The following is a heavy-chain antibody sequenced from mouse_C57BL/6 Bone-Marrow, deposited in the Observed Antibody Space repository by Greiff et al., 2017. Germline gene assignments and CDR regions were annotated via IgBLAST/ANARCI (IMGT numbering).Heavy chain of an antibody. J-gene: IGHJ2*01. V-gene: IGHV1-54*01. CDR3: ARGTGEAHYLDY. CDR1: GYAFTNYL. D-gene: IGHD4-1*01. Sequence: VQLQQSGAELVRPGTSVKVSCKASGYAFTNYLIEWVKQRPGQGLEWIGVINPGSGGTHYNEKFKGKATLTADKSSSTAYMQLSSLTSEDSAVYFCARGTGEAHYLDYWGQGTTLTVSS. CDR2: INPGSGGT.